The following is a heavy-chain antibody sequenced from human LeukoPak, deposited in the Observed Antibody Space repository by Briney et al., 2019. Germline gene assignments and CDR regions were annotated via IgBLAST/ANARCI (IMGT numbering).Heavy chain of an antibody. J-gene: IGHJ6*02. CDR1: GYTFTGYY. V-gene: IGHV1-2*02. CDR2: INPNSGGT. Sequence: GASAKVSCKASGYTFTGYYMHWVRQAPGQGLEWMGWINPNSGGTNYAQKFQGRVTMTRDTSISTAYMELSRLRSDDTAVYYCARDKNPKNFYGMDVWGQGTTVTVSS. CDR3: ARDKNPKNFYGMDV.